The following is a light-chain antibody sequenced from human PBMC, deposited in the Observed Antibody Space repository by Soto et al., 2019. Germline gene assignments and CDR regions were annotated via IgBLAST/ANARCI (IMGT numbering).Light chain of an antibody. CDR2: DAS. J-gene: IGKJ2*01. V-gene: IGKV1-27*01. Sequence: DIQMTQSPSSLSASVGDRVTITCRASQDISDLLAWYQQRPGKIPNLLVYDASTLQSGVPTRFSGSGSGTHFTLTISSLQPEDVASYYCQEYHSLLYTFGQGTKVEIK. CDR3: QEYHSLLYT. CDR1: QDISDL.